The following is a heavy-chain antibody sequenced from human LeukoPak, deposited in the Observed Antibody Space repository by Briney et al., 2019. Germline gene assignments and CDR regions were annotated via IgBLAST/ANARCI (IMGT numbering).Heavy chain of an antibody. Sequence: GGSLRLSCAASGFTFSSYGMHWVRQAPGKGLEWVAVISYDGSNKYYADSVKGRFTISRDNSKNTLYLQMNSLRVEDTAVYYCARDTSTGAADYYFDYWGQGTLVTVSS. CDR2: ISYDGSNK. J-gene: IGHJ4*02. CDR3: ARDTSTGAADYYFDY. CDR1: GFTFSSYG. V-gene: IGHV3-30*03. D-gene: IGHD6-13*01.